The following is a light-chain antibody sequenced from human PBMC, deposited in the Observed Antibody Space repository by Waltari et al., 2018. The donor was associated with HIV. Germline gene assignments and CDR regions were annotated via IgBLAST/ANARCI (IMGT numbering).Light chain of an antibody. V-gene: IGLV1-51*01. CDR1: SSHLWPNY. CDR2: DNT. Sequence: QSVLTQPPSVSAAPRQQVTISRSGRSSHLWPNYVSWYQQLPGAAPKLLIYDNTERPAGIPDRFAGSKSGTSATLGITGLQTGDEADYYCGTWDSSLGGWVFGGGTKLAVL. CDR3: GTWDSSLGGWV. J-gene: IGLJ3*02.